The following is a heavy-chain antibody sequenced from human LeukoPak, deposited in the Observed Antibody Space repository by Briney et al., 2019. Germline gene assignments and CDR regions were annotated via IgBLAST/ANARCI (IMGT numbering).Heavy chain of an antibody. CDR3: ARDGAYGDPDS. CDR1: GGSLSSDGYY. V-gene: IGHV4-31*03. Sequence: TLSLTCTVSGGSLSSDGYYWRWLRRLPGKGLEWIAYLSDSGRTYYTPSLKSRLSISMDTTQNQFSLKMSSVTAADTAVYYCARDGAYGDPDSSGQGTLVTASS. CDR2: LSDSGRT. J-gene: IGHJ4*02. D-gene: IGHD4-17*01.